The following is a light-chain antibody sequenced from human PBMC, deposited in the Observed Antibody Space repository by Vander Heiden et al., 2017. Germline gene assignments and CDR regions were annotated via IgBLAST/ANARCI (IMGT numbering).Light chain of an antibody. V-gene: IGKV3-15*01. J-gene: IGKJ4*01. CDR3: QQHQDWPLT. CDR1: RNIYSN. CDR2: GAS. Sequence: EIVMTQSPATLSVSPGERATLSCRASRNIYSNVAWYQQKPGQAPRLLIQGASTRATEIPARFSASGSGTEFTLTISSLQSEDFAIYYCQQHQDWPLTFGGGTRVEIK.